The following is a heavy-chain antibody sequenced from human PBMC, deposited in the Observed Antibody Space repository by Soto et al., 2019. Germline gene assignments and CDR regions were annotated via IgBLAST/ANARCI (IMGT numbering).Heavy chain of an antibody. V-gene: IGHV4-4*02. CDR1: GGSISSSNW. CDR2: IYHSGST. Sequence: QVQLQESGPGLVKPSGTLSLTCAVSGGSISSSNWWSWVRQPPGKGLEWIGEIYHSGSTNYNPSPKSRVNISVDKSKNHFSLKLSSVTAADTAVYYCARSPQEDSSSGGWFDPWGQGTLVTVSS. D-gene: IGHD6-13*01. J-gene: IGHJ5*02. CDR3: ARSPQEDSSSGGWFDP.